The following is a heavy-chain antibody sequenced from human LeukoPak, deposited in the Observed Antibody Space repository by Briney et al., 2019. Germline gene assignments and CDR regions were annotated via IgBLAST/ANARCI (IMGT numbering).Heavy chain of an antibody. V-gene: IGHV4-34*01. Sequence: PSETLSLTCAVYGGSFSGYYWSWIRQPPGKGLEWIGEINHSGSTNYNPSLKSRVTISVDTSKNQFSLKLSSVTAADTAVYYCARVPPQGGRILTGYYRRTGNWYFDLWGRGTLVTVSS. J-gene: IGHJ2*01. D-gene: IGHD3-9*01. CDR1: GGSFSGYY. CDR3: ARVPPQGGRILTGYYRRTGNWYFDL. CDR2: INHSGST.